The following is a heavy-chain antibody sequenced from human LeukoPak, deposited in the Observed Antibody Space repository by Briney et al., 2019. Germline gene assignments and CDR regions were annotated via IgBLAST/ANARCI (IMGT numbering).Heavy chain of an antibody. J-gene: IGHJ3*02. Sequence: GGSLRLSCTASGFTFGDYAMSWVRQAPGKGLEWVGFIRSKAYGGTTEYAASVKGRFTISRDDSKSIAYLQMNSLRAEDTAVYYCAKVVRRAFDIWGQGTMVTVSS. D-gene: IGHD3-16*02. CDR2: IRSKAYGGTT. CDR3: AKVVRRAFDI. V-gene: IGHV3-49*04. CDR1: GFTFGDYA.